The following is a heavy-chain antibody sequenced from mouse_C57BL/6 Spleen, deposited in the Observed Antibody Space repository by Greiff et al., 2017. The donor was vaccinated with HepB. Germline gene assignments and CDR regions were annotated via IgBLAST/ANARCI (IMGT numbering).Heavy chain of an antibody. CDR3: AIGGYRTYYYAMDY. CDR1: GFTFSSYA. D-gene: IGHD2-14*01. V-gene: IGHV5-4*03. CDR2: ISDGGSYT. Sequence: EVMLVESGGGLVKPGGSLKLSCAASGFTFSSYAMSWVRQTPEKRLEWVATISDGGSYTYYPDNVKGRFTIARDNAKNKLYLQMSHLKSEDTAVYYCAIGGYRTYYYAMDYWGQGTSVTVSS. J-gene: IGHJ4*01.